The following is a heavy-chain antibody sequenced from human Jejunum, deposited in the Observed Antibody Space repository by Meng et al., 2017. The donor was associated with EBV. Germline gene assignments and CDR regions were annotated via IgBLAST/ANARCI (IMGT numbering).Heavy chain of an antibody. Sequence: QVQVQDAGQGLGNASWLLSFICAVSGSCISSSNWCRWGRQPPWKGLELIGEIYHSVSTNYNPSLNSRVTISLDKSKNQFSLKLSSVTAADTAVYFCARYGSGYFRALWYWGQGTLVTVSS. D-gene: IGHD3-3*01. V-gene: IGHV4-4*02. CDR2: IYHSVST. CDR3: ARYGSGYFRALWY. J-gene: IGHJ4*02. CDR1: GSCISSSNW.